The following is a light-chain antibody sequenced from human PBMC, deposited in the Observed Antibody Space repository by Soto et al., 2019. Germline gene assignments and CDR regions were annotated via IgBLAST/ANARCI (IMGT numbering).Light chain of an antibody. CDR3: QQSYNSPYT. CDR2: AAT. V-gene: IGKV1-39*01. Sequence: DIQMTQSPSSLSASLGDRVTITCRASQSINNYLYWYQQEEGKAPKLLIYAATSLQSGVPSRFSGSGSGTEFTLTISSLQPGDFATYYCQQSYNSPYTFGLGTKLEIK. CDR1: QSINNY. J-gene: IGKJ2*01.